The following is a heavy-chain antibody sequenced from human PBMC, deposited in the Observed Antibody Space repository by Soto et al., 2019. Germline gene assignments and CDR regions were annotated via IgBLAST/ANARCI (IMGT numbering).Heavy chain of an antibody. V-gene: IGHV4-30-4*01. CDR1: GGSISSGDYY. D-gene: IGHD3-22*01. CDR2: IYYSGSA. CDR3: ARIYYDSSGYYREFDY. J-gene: IGHJ4*02. Sequence: SETLSLTCTVSGGSISSGDYYWSWIRQPPGKGLEWIGYIYYSGSAYYNPSLKSRVTISVDTSKNQFSLKLSSVTAADTAVYYCARIYYDSSGYYREFDYWGQGTLVTVSS.